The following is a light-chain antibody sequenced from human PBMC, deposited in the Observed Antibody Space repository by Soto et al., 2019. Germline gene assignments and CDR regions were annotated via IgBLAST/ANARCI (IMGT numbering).Light chain of an antibody. CDR1: QSVSHNY. J-gene: IGKJ1*01. V-gene: IGKV3-20*01. CDR3: QQYGSSPGT. Sequence: EIVLTQSPGTLSLSPGERATLSCRASQSVSHNYLAWYQQKPGQAPRLLIYSASSRTGGTPDRFSGSATGTDFTLPISGLEPEDFAVYYCQQYGSSPGTFGQGTKVGIK. CDR2: SAS.